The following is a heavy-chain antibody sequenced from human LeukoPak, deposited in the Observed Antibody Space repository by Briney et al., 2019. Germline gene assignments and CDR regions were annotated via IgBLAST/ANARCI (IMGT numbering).Heavy chain of an antibody. V-gene: IGHV1-58*01. CDR3: AADSRQLQPHDAFDI. CDR1: GFSFTNSA. D-gene: IGHD1-1*01. Sequence: GASVKVSCKASGFSFTNSAVQWVRQARGQRLEWIGWFVVGSGNTNYAQKFQERVTITRDRSTSTAYLELSSLRSEDTAVYYCAADSRQLQPHDAFDIWGQGTMVTVSS. J-gene: IGHJ3*02. CDR2: FVVGSGNT.